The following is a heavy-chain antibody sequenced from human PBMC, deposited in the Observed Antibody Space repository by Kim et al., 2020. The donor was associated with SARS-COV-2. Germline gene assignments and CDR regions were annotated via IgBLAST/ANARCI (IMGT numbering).Heavy chain of an antibody. V-gene: IGHV3-30*04. CDR2: ISYDGSNK. CDR1: GFTFSSYA. CDR3: ARDSSRYYGPIFDAEYFQH. J-gene: IGHJ1*01. Sequence: GGSLRLSSAASGFTFSSYAMHWVRQAPGKGLEWVAVISYDGSNKYYADSVKGRFTISRDNSKNTLYLQMNSLRAEDTAVYYCARDSSRYYGPIFDAEYFQHWGQGTLVTVSS. D-gene: IGHD3-10*01.